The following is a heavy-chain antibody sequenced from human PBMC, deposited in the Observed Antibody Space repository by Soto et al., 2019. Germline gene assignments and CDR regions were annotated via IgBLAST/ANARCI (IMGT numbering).Heavy chain of an antibody. CDR1: GFIFSDYA. CDR3: AKPHDYTKYYGVWLRNDHFDY. J-gene: IGHJ4*02. V-gene: IGHV3-30*18. CDR2: ILYDGRNK. D-gene: IGHD4-4*01. Sequence: GGSLRLCCSASGFIFSDYAMHWVRQAPGKGLEWVAVILYDGRNKYYADSVKGRFTISRDNSKNTLYLQMNSLRAEDTAVYYCAKPHDYTKYYGVWLRNDHFDYWGQGTLVTVSS.